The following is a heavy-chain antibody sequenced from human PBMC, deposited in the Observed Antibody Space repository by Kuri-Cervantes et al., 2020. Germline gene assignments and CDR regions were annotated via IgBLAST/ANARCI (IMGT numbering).Heavy chain of an antibody. D-gene: IGHD3-22*01. J-gene: IGHJ6*02. CDR2: ISWDGGST. CDR3: ASLPRYYYDSEHYGMDV. Sequence: LSLTCAASGFTFDDYTMHWVRQAPGKGLEWVSLISWDGGSTYYADSVKGRFTISRDNSKNTLYLQMNSLRAEDTAVYYCASLPRYYYDSEHYGMDVWGQGTTVTVSS. CDR1: GFTFDDYT. V-gene: IGHV3-43*01.